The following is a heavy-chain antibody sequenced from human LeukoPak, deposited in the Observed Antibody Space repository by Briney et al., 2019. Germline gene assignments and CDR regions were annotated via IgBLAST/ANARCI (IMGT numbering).Heavy chain of an antibody. D-gene: IGHD6-13*01. CDR3: AKGTHSSSWHWFDP. V-gene: IGHV3-11*01. CDR1: GFTFSDYY. Sequence: GGSLRLSCAVSGFTFSDYYMSWIRQAPGKGLEWVSYISSSGSPIYYADSVKGRFTISRDNAKNSLYLQMSSLRAEDTAVYYCAKGTHSSSWHWFDPWGQGTLVTVST. J-gene: IGHJ5*02. CDR2: ISSSGSPI.